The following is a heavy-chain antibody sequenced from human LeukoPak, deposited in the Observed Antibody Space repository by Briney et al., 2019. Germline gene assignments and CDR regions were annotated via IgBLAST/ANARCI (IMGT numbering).Heavy chain of an antibody. CDR2: IYYSGST. Sequence: SETLSLTCTVSGGSISSYYWSWIRQPPGKGLEWIGYIYYSGSTNYNPSLKSRVTISVDTSKNQFSLKLSSVTAADTAVYYCARYYDSSGYGGVYYFDYWGQGTLVTVSS. V-gene: IGHV4-59*01. CDR3: ARYYDSSGYGGVYYFDY. D-gene: IGHD3-22*01. J-gene: IGHJ4*02. CDR1: GGSISSYY.